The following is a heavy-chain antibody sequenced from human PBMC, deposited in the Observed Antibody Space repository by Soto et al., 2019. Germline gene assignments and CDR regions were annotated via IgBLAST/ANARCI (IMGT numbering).Heavy chain of an antibody. CDR1: GFTFSSYA. V-gene: IGHV3-23*01. CDR2: ISGSGGTT. Sequence: PWVSLRLSCAASGFTFSSYAMSWVRQAPGKGLEWVSTISGSGGTTYYADSVKGRFTISRDNSKNTLYLQMNSLRVEDTALYYCAKDGGTIAAADFDYWGQGTLVTVSS. J-gene: IGHJ4*02. D-gene: IGHD6-13*01. CDR3: AKDGGTIAAADFDY.